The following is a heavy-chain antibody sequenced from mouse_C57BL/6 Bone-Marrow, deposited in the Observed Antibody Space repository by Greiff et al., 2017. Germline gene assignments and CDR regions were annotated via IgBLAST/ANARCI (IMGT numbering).Heavy chain of an antibody. Sequence: VQLQQSGPGLVQPSQSLSITCTVSGFSLTSYGVHWVRQSPGKGLEWLGVLWRGGSTDYNAAFMSRLSITKDNSKSQVFFKMNSLQADDTAIYYCAKNRLYYGSSLYAMDYWAQGTSVTVSS. CDR3: AKNRLYYGSSLYAMDY. CDR2: LWRGGST. D-gene: IGHD1-1*01. V-gene: IGHV2-5*01. J-gene: IGHJ4*01. CDR1: GFSLTSYG.